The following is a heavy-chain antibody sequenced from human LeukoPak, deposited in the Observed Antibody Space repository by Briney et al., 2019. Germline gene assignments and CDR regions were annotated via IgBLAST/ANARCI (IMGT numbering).Heavy chain of an antibody. CDR2: IYHSGST. CDR3: ARRKYYYDSSGYYKY. CDR1: GGSISSSNW. D-gene: IGHD3-22*01. J-gene: IGHJ4*02. Sequence: SGTLSLTCAVSGGSISSSNWWSWVRQPPGKGLEWIGEIYHSGSTNYNPSLKSRVTISVDKSENQFSLKLSSVTAADTAVYYCARRKYYYDSSGYYKYWGQGTLVTVSS. V-gene: IGHV4-4*02.